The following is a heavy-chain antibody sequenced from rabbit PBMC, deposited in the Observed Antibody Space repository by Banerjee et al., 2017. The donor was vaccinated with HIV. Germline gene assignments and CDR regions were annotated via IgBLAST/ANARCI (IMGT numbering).Heavy chain of an antibody. J-gene: IGHJ4*01. V-gene: IGHV1S45*01. D-gene: IGHD6-1*01. CDR2: INTSSGNT. CDR3: ARSIDAGDAGYGYALGNL. Sequence: QEQLVESGGGLVKPEGSLTLTCTASGFSFSNKYVMCWVRQAPGKGLEWIACINTSSGNTVYASWAKGRFTISKTSSTTVTLQMTSLTAADTATYFCARSIDAGDAGYGYALGNLWGPVTLVTVS. CDR1: GFSFSNKYV.